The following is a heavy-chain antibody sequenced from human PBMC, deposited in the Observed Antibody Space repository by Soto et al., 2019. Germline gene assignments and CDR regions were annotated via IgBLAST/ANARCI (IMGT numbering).Heavy chain of an antibody. J-gene: IGHJ4*02. Sequence: SETLSLTCTVSGGSISTYYWSWIRQPPGKGLEWIGYINYSGRTNCNPSLKSRVTMSLDTSKNQFSLKLRSVTAADTALFYCDRYAGSSWFDYWGQGNLVTVSS. CDR1: GGSISTYY. CDR2: INYSGRT. D-gene: IGHD6-13*01. CDR3: DRYAGSSWFDY. V-gene: IGHV4-59*01.